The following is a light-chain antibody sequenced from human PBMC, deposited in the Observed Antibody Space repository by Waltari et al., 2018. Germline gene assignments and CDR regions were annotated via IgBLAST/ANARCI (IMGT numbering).Light chain of an antibody. Sequence: DIQMTQSPSTLSASVGDRVSITCRASQNMNSHLAWYQQKPGKAPKLLIYGASSLESGVPLRFSGTASGTEFTLTISSLQPDDFATYYCHRYDSFPNTFGQGTK. CDR2: GAS. J-gene: IGKJ2*01. CDR1: QNMNSH. CDR3: HRYDSFPNT. V-gene: IGKV1-5*01.